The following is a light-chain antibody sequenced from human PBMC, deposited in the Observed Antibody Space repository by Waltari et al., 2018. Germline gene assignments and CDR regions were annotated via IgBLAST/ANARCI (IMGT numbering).Light chain of an antibody. CDR2: WAS. CDR1: QSLLYSSNNKNY. J-gene: IGKJ4*01. Sequence: DFVMTQSPDSLAVSLGERITINCKSSQSLLYSSNNKNYLAWYQQKLGQAPKLLISWASTRESGVPSRFSGSGSGTDFTLTISGLQAEDVAVYYCQQYYGIPLTFGEGTKVEIK. CDR3: QQYYGIPLT. V-gene: IGKV4-1*01.